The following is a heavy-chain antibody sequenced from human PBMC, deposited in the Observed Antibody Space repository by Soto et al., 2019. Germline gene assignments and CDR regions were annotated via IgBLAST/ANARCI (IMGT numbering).Heavy chain of an antibody. CDR2: INHSGST. CDR3: ARDNLRDYYYGRDV. J-gene: IGHJ6*04. D-gene: IGHD3-10*01. Sequence: PSETLSLTCAVYGGSFSGYYWSWIRQPPGKGLEWIGEINHSGSTNYNPSLKSRVTISVEKSKNQFSLKLSSVTAADTAVYYGARDNLRDYYYGRDVWGKGTTVTVS. CDR1: GGSFSGYY. V-gene: IGHV4-34*01.